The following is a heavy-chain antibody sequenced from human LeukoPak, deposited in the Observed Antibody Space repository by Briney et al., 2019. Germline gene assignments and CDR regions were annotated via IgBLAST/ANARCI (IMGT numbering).Heavy chain of an antibody. CDR3: ARGGDSSGYYYDY. V-gene: IGHV4-59*01. CDR2: IYYSGST. J-gene: IGHJ4*02. CDR1: GGSISSYY. Sequence: PSETLSLTCTVPGGSISSYYWSWIRQPPGKGLEWIGYIYYSGSTNYNPSLKSRVTISVDTSKNQFSLKLSSVTAADTAVYYCARGGDSSGYYYDYWGQGTLVTVSS. D-gene: IGHD3-22*01.